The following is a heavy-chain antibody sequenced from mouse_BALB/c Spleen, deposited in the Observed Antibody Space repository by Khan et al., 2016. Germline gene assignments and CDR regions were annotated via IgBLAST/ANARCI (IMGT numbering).Heavy chain of an antibody. CDR2: IRLKSNNYSP. CDR1: GFSLSNYW. J-gene: IGHJ4*01. V-gene: IGHV6-6*02. Sequence: EVKLEVPGGGLVQPGGSMKLSCVASGFSLSNYWMNWVRPSPEKGLEWVAEIRLKSNNYSPHYAESVKGRFTISRDDSKNTIYQQMTNLRAQNTSTYYCTRPGNYAMNYWGQGTSVTVSS. D-gene: IGHD1-1*02. CDR3: TRPGNYAMNY.